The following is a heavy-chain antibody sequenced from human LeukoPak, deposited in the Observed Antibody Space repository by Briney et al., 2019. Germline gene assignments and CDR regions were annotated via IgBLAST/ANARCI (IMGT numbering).Heavy chain of an antibody. CDR2: ISYDGNNK. D-gene: IGHD6-13*01. CDR1: GFTFSSYA. V-gene: IGHV3-30-3*01. CDR3: ARGGGSSTRGWFDP. J-gene: IGHJ5*02. Sequence: PGGSLRLSCAASGFTFSSYAMHWVRQAPGKGLEWVAVISYDGNNKYYTDSVKGRFTISRDNSKNTLYLQMNSLRAEDTAVYHCARGGGSSTRGWFDPWGQGTLVTVSS.